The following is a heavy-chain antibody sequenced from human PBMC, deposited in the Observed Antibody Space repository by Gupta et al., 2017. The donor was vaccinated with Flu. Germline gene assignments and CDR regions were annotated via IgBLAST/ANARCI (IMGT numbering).Heavy chain of an antibody. Sequence: SVSRSTSYWGWVRQPPGKGPEWIGSMYFGGSANYRPSLKSRVTMSLDTSKNQFSLNLTSVTAADTAIYFCARLRNGNLFDFWGQGTLVTVSS. CDR2: MYFGGSA. CDR1: SVSRSTSY. CDR3: ARLRNGNLFDF. J-gene: IGHJ4*02. V-gene: IGHV4-39*01. D-gene: IGHD1-1*01.